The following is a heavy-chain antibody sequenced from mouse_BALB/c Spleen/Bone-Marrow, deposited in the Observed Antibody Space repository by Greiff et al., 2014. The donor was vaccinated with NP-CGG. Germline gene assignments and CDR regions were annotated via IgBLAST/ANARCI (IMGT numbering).Heavy chain of an antibody. CDR2: IDPANGNT. Sequence: EVNVVESGAELVKPGASVKLSCTASGFNINDTYMHWVKQRPEQGLEWIGRIDPANGNTKYDPKSQGKATITADTSSNTAYLQLSSLTSEDTAVYYCAGLRPRFEFAYWGQGTLVTVSA. J-gene: IGHJ3*01. D-gene: IGHD2-4*01. CDR3: AGLRPRFEFAY. CDR1: GFNINDTY. V-gene: IGHV14-3*02.